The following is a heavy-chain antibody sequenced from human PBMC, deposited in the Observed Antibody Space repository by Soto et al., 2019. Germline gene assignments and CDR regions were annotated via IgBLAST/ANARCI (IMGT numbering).Heavy chain of an antibody. J-gene: IGHJ3*02. D-gene: IGHD6-6*01. V-gene: IGHV1-69*01. CDR2: IVPLFGTT. CDR1: GGTFSSYT. Sequence: QVQLVQSGAEVKKPESSVKVSCKASGGTFSSYTFSWVRQAPGQGLEWMGGIVPLFGTTNDAKIFQGRVTISADESTSTVYMELSSLRSEDSAMYYCARDGDVTSTRPRGALDIWGQGTVITVSS. CDR3: ARDGDVTSTRPRGALDI.